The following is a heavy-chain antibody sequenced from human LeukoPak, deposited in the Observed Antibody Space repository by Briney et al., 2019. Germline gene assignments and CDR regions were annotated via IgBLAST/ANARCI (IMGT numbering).Heavy chain of an antibody. V-gene: IGHV1-2*04. CDR1: GYTFTGYY. CDR2: INPNSGGT. CDR3: ARDWLTTVTTVTYYYYYYMDV. J-gene: IGHJ6*03. Sequence: ASVKVSCKASGYTFTGYYMHWVRQAPGQGLEWMGWINPNSGGTNYAQKFQGWVTMTRDTSISTAYMELSRLRSDDTAVYYCARDWLTTVTTVTYYYYYYMDVWGKGTTVTVSS. D-gene: IGHD4-17*01.